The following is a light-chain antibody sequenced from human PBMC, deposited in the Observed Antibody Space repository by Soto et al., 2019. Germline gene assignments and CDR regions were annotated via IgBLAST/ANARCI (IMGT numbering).Light chain of an antibody. CDR2: GAS. Sequence: DSVVTQSPGTLSLSPGERATLSCRASQSVSSSYLAWYQQKPGQAPRLLIYGASSRATGIPDRFSGSGSGTDFTLTISRLEPEDFAVYYCQQYGSSITFGQGTRLEIK. V-gene: IGKV3-20*01. J-gene: IGKJ5*01. CDR3: QQYGSSIT. CDR1: QSVSSSY.